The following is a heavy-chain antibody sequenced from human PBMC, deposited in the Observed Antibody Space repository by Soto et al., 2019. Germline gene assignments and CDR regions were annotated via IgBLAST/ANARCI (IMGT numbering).Heavy chain of an antibody. CDR1: GYTLTSYG. J-gene: IGHJ4*02. Sequence: GASVKVSCKASGYTLTSYGISWVRQATGQGLEWMGWMNANSGNTSYAQKFQGRVTMTTNTSISTAYMELSSLRSEDTAVYYCARVYDFWSGSDYWVQGTLVTVSS. D-gene: IGHD3-3*01. CDR2: MNANSGNT. V-gene: IGHV1-8*01. CDR3: ARVYDFWSGSDY.